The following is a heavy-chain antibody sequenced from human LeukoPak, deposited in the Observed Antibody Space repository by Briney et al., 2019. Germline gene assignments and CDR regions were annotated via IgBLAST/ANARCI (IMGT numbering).Heavy chain of an antibody. CDR3: ARAHNWNYYYMDV. CDR2: INHSGST. Sequence: SETLSLTCAVYGGSFSGYYWSWIRQPPGKGLEWIGEINHSGSTNYNPSLKSRVTISVDTSKNQFSLKLSSVTAADTAVYYCARAHNWNYYYMDVWGKGTTVTVSS. J-gene: IGHJ6*03. D-gene: IGHD1-1*01. V-gene: IGHV4-34*01. CDR1: GGSFSGYY.